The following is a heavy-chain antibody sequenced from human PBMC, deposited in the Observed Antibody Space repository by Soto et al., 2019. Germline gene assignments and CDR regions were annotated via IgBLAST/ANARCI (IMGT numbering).Heavy chain of an antibody. Sequence: SGPTLVNPPQTLTLTCTFSGFSLITSGMCVSWIRQPPGKALEWLALIDWDDDKYYSTSLKTRLTISKDTSKNQVVLTMTNMDPVDTATYYGARMIIAVASRPFDYGGQGTLVTLS. J-gene: IGHJ4*01. CDR3: ARMIIAVASRPFDY. D-gene: IGHD6-19*01. CDR1: GFSLITSGMC. V-gene: IGHV2-70*01. CDR2: IDWDDDK.